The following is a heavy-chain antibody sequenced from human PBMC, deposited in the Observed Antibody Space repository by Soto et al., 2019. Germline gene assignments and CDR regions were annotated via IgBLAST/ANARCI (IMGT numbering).Heavy chain of an antibody. V-gene: IGHV1-18*01. J-gene: IGHJ4*02. CDR1: GYDFRNYG. Sequence: QVQVVQSGGEVREPGASVKVSCKASGYDFRNYGIMWVRQAPGQGLEWMGWITPYNGHTNYAQSLQGRITMTIDPSPTTAYMEVRSLRTDDTAVYYCARDVGILPGGCCRCSMGYWGQGTLVTVSS. CDR2: ITPYNGHT. CDR3: ARDVGILPGGCCRCSMGY. D-gene: IGHD2-15*01.